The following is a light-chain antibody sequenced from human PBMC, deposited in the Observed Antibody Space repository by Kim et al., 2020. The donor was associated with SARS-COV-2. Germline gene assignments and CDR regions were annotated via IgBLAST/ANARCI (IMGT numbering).Light chain of an antibody. Sequence: QSALTQPACVSGSPGQSITISCTGTSSDVGGYNYVSWYQQYPGKAPKLMIYDVFKRPSGVSNRFSGSKSGNTASLTISGLQAEDEADYYCTSYRTSGYVFGTGTKVTVL. J-gene: IGLJ1*01. CDR1: SSDVGGYNY. CDR2: DVF. V-gene: IGLV2-14*03. CDR3: TSYRTSGYV.